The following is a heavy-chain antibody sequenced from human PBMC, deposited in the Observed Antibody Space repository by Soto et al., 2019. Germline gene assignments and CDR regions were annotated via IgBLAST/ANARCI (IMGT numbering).Heavy chain of an antibody. CDR1: GFTLSSYA. J-gene: IGHJ6*02. CDR2: ISGSGGST. V-gene: IGHV3-23*01. CDR3: ASGYQPYGMDV. Sequence: SLRLSFAASGFTLSSYAMSWVRQAPGKGLEWVSAISGSGGSTYYADSVKGRFTISRDNSKNTLYLQMNSLRAEDTAVYYCASGYQPYGMDVWGQGTTVTVSS. D-gene: IGHD3-22*01.